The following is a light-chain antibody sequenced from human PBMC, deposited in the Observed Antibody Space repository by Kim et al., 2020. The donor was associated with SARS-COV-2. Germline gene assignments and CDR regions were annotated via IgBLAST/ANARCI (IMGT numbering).Light chain of an antibody. CDR3: QQTYSTPPT. CDR2: AAS. J-gene: IGKJ1*01. Sequence: ASVGGRVTITCRASQTISSYLNWYQQNPGKAPKLLIYAASSLQSGVPSRFSGSGSGTAFTLTISSLQPEDFATYYCQQTYSTPPTFGQGTKVEIK. V-gene: IGKV1-39*01. CDR1: QTISSY.